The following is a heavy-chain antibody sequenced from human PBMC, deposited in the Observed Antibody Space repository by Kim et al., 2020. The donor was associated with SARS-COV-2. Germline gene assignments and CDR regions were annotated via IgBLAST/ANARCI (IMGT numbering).Heavy chain of an antibody. Sequence: GGSLRLSCAASGFTFSGSAMHWVRQASGKGLEWVGRIRSKANSYATAYAASVKGRFTISRDDSKNTAYLQMNSLKTEDTAVYYCTRGYSSSLGLGGYWGQGTLVTVSS. D-gene: IGHD6-13*01. CDR1: GFTFSGSA. CDR3: TRGYSSSLGLGGY. J-gene: IGHJ4*02. V-gene: IGHV3-73*01. CDR2: IRSKANSYAT.